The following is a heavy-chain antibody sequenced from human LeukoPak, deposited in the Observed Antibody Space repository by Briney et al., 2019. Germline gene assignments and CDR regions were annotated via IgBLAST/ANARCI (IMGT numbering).Heavy chain of an antibody. CDR1: GFDLSKNW. V-gene: IGHV3-7*01. D-gene: IGHD3-22*01. J-gene: IGHJ3*02. CDR3: ATFSSGFYPKEPFDI. Sequence: GESLRLSCAASGFDLSKNWMSWVRQAPGKGLEWVAKIKPDGSETSYVDSVEGRFIISRDNAKNSLFLQMNSLSAEDTALYYCATFSSGFYPKEPFDIWGRGTMVSVSS. CDR2: IKPDGSET.